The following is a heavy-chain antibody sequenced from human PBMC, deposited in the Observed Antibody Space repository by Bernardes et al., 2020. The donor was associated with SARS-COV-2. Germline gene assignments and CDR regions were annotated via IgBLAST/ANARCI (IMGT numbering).Heavy chain of an antibody. J-gene: IGHJ6*02. CDR2: ISSSGSTI. CDR3: ARDHVTMVRGVIDYYYYGMDV. CDR1: GFTFSDYY. D-gene: IGHD3-10*01. V-gene: IGHV3-11*01. Sequence: GGSLRLSCAASGFTFSDYYMSWIRQAPGKGLEWVSYISSSGSTIYYADSVKGRFTISRDNAKNSLYLQMNSLRAEDTAVYYCARDHVTMVRGVIDYYYYGMDVWGQGTTVTVSS.